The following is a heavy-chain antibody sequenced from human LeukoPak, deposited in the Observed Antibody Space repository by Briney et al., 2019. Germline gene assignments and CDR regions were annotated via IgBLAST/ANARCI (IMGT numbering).Heavy chain of an antibody. V-gene: IGHV3-53*01. Sequence: GGSLRLSCAASGFTVSSSYMTWVRQAPGKGLEWVSVIYSSGSTYYADSVKGRFTISRDNSKNTLYLQMNSLRAEDTAVYYCARGIVGATPAFDIWGQGTMVTVSS. CDR3: ARGIVGATPAFDI. D-gene: IGHD1-26*01. J-gene: IGHJ3*02. CDR2: IYSSGST. CDR1: GFTVSSSY.